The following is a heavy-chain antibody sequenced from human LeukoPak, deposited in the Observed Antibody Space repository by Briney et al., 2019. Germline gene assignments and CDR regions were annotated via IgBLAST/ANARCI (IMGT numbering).Heavy chain of an antibody. J-gene: IGHJ4*02. Sequence: GGSLGLSCAASGFTFSSYWMSWVRQAPGKGLEWVANIKQDGSEKYYVDSVKGRFTISRDNAKNSLYLQMNSLRAEDTAVYYCAREDIVVVPYEKDYFDYWGQGTLVTVSS. CDR1: GFTFSSYW. D-gene: IGHD2-15*01. CDR2: IKQDGSEK. CDR3: AREDIVVVPYEKDYFDY. V-gene: IGHV3-7*01.